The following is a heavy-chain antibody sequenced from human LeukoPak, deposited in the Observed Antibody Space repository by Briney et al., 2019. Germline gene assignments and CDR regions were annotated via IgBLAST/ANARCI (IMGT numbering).Heavy chain of an antibody. CDR2: IYPGDSDT. V-gene: IGHV5-51*01. CDR1: GYSFTSYW. J-gene: IGHJ5*02. Sequence: GESLKISCKGSGYSFTSYWIGWVRQMPGKGLEWMGIIYPGDSDTRYSPSFQGQVTISADKSISTAYLQWSSLKASDTAMYYCASIRSIDGNWFDPWGQGTLVTVSP. CDR3: ASIRSIDGNWFDP. D-gene: IGHD6-6*01.